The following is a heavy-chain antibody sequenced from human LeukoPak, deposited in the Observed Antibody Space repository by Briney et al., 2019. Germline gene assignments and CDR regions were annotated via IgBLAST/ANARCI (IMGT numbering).Heavy chain of an antibody. V-gene: IGHV4-31*03. CDR3: ARALCRSYYPCYIRFRP. J-gene: IGHJ5*02. CDR2: IYYSGTT. CDR1: CGSISIAGYW. D-gene: IGHD2-2*02. Sequence: SETLSLTCTVSCGSISIAGYWWSWIRQQPGKGLEWIGYIYYSGTTHYNPSLKSRVTISVDTSKNQFSLKLNSVTAADTAVYYCARALCRSYYPCYIRFRPWGQGNLVSVSS.